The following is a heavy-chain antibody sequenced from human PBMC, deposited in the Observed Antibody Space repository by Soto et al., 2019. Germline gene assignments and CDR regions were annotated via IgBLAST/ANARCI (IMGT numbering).Heavy chain of an antibody. V-gene: IGHV3-23*01. Sequence: GGSLRLSCAASGFTFSTYAMTWVRQAPGKGLEWVSTIGGSGGTTKSADSVKGRFTISRDNSKNTLYLQMNSLRAEDTAVYYCAKAPIVLVPAANEYWGQGTLVTVSS. CDR1: GFTFSTYA. CDR3: AKAPIVLVPAANEY. D-gene: IGHD2-2*01. J-gene: IGHJ4*02. CDR2: IGGSGGTT.